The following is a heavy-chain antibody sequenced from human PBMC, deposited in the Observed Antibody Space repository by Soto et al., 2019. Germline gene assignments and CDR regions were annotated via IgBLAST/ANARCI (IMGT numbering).Heavy chain of an antibody. CDR2: IIGGGDT. V-gene: IGHV3-23*01. J-gene: IGHJ4*02. D-gene: IGHD1-26*01. Sequence: EVQLLESGGGLVQPGGSLRLSCAASGFTLRTNGMSWVRQAPGKGLECVSSIIGGGDTYYADSVKGRFTISRDNSKNTLYLPMNRLRSEYTAVYYCTGHGGNSYLGQGTLVTVSS. CDR3: TGHGGNSY. CDR1: GFTLRTNG.